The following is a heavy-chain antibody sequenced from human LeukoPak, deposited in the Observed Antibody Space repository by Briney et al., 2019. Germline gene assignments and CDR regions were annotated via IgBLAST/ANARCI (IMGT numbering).Heavy chain of an antibody. CDR3: ARSSSVGATRPYYFDY. J-gene: IGHJ4*02. V-gene: IGHV4-4*07. CDR2: IYTSGST. CDR1: GGSISSYY. D-gene: IGHD1-26*01. Sequence: SETLSLTCTVSGGSISSYYWSWIRQPAGKGLEWIGGIYTSGSTYYNPSLKSRVTISVDTSKNQFSLKLSSVTAADTAVYCCARSSSVGATRPYYFDYWGQGTLVTVSS.